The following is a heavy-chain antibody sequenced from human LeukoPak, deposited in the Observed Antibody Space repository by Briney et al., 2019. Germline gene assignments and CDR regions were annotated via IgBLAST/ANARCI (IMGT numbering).Heavy chain of an antibody. CDR1: GFTFSDYY. V-gene: IGHV3-11*01. Sequence: GGSLRLSYAASGFTFSDYYMSWIRQAPGKGLEWVSYISSSGSTIYYADSVKGRFTISRDNAKNSLYQQMNSLRAEDTAVYYCARAIATYYYDSSGYWGQGTLVTVSS. D-gene: IGHD3-22*01. CDR2: ISSSGSTI. CDR3: ARAIATYYYDSSGY. J-gene: IGHJ4*02.